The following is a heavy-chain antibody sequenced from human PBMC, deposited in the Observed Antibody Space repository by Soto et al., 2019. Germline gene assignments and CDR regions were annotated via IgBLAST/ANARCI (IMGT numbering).Heavy chain of an antibody. CDR1: GFTFSSYA. Sequence: HPGGSLRLSCAASGFTFSSYAMSWVRQAPGKGLEWVSAISGSGGSTYYADSVKGRFTISRDNSKNTLYLQMNSLRAEDTAVYYCAIIYVFWSGSQAPYYYYMDVWGKGTTVTVSS. CDR2: ISGSGGST. CDR3: AIIYVFWSGSQAPYYYYMDV. D-gene: IGHD3-3*01. J-gene: IGHJ6*03. V-gene: IGHV3-23*01.